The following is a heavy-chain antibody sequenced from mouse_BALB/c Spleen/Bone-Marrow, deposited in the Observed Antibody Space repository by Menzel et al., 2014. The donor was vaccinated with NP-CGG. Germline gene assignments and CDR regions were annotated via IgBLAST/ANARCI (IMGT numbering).Heavy chain of an antibody. D-gene: IGHD1-1*01. Sequence: VKVVESGPGLVQPSQSLSITCTVSGFSLTGNGVHWVRQSPGKGLEWLGVIWRGGSTDYNAAFMSRLTITKDNSKNQVFFKMNSLQGDDTAMYYCAKGGITTVWYFGVWGAGTTVTVSS. CDR3: AKGGITTVWYFGV. CDR1: GFSLTGNG. CDR2: IWRGGST. V-gene: IGHV2-5*01. J-gene: IGHJ1*01.